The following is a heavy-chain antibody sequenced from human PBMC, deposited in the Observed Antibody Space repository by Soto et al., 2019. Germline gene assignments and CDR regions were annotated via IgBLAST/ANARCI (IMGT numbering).Heavy chain of an antibody. CDR2: VSGSGGGT. CDR1: GFTFSSYA. V-gene: IGHV3-23*01. J-gene: IGHJ4*02. Sequence: EVQLLESGGGLVQPGGSLRLSCAASGFTFSSYAMSWVRQAPGKGLEWVSAVSGSGGGTYYADSVKGRFTISRDNSKNALYLQMHSLRAEDTAVYYCAKEAPPIYGGYAIGDYWGQGTLVTVSS. CDR3: AKEAPPIYGGYAIGDY. D-gene: IGHD5-12*01.